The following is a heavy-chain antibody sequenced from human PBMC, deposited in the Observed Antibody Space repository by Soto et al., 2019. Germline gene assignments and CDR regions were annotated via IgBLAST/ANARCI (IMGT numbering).Heavy chain of an antibody. CDR3: ATLYYYDSSGHSGAFDI. V-gene: IGHV1-69*12. CDR1: GGTFSSYA. CDR2: IIPIFGTA. D-gene: IGHD3-22*01. J-gene: IGHJ3*02. Sequence: QVQLVQSGAEVKKPGSSVKVSCKASGGTFSSYAISWVRQAPGQGLEWMGGIIPIFGTANYAQKFQGRVTITADESTSTAYMELSSLRSEDTAVYYCATLYYYDSSGHSGAFDIWGQGTMVTDSS.